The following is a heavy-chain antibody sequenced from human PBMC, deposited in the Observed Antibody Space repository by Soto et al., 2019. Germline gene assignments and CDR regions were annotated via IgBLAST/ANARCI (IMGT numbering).Heavy chain of an antibody. V-gene: IGHV3-74*01. Sequence: EVQLVESGGGLVQPGGSLRLSCAASGFTFSSYWMHWVRQAPGKGLVWVSRINSDGSSTSYADSVKGRFTISRDNAKHTLYLQMNSLRAEDTAVYYCARGSPLHYGMDVWGQGTTVTVSS. CDR2: INSDGSST. CDR1: GFTFSSYW. CDR3: ARGSPLHYGMDV. J-gene: IGHJ6*02.